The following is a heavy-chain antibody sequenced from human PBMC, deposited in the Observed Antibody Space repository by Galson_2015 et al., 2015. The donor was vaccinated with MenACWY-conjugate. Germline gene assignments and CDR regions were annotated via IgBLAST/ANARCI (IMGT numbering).Heavy chain of an antibody. J-gene: IGHJ6*02. CDR2: ITKDGSEK. Sequence: SLRLSCAVSGFTFRNYWMTWVRQAPGKGLEWVASITKDGSEKYYVDSVKGRFTISRDNTRNSMYLEMNSLRAEDTAVYYCARGHYGMDVWGQGTTVTASS. V-gene: IGHV3-7*03. CDR1: GFTFRNYW. CDR3: ARGHYGMDV.